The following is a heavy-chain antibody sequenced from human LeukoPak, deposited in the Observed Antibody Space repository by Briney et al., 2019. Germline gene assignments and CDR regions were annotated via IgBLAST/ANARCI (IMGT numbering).Heavy chain of an antibody. D-gene: IGHD1-14*01. Sequence: PGGSVRLSCAASGFIFSSYWMHWVRQAPGKGLVWVSRIYSDGNTTSYADSVKGRFTISRDNAKNTLDLQMNSLRAEDTAVYYCARHATGTWHFDYWGRGTLVTVCS. CDR3: ARHATGTWHFDY. J-gene: IGHJ4*02. CDR1: GFIFSSYW. V-gene: IGHV3-74*01. CDR2: IYSDGNTT.